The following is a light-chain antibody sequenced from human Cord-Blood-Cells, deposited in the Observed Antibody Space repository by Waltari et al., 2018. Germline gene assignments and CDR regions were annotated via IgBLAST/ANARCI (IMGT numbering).Light chain of an antibody. CDR3: CSYAGSYTYV. CDR1: SCAVGGSNY. CDR2: DVS. Sequence: QSALTQPRSVSGSPGQSVTISCTGTSCAVGGSNYVSWYQQHPGKAPQLMIYDVSKRPSGVPDRFSGSKSGNTASLTISGLQAEDEADYYCCSYAGSYTYVFGTGTKVTVL. J-gene: IGLJ1*01. V-gene: IGLV2-11*01.